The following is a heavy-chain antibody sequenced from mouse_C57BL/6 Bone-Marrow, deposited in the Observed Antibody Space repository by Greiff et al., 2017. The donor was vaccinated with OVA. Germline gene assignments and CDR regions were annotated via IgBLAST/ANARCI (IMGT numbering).Heavy chain of an antibody. CDR3: TTGDDYGSSYRYAMDY. V-gene: IGHV14-4*01. Sequence: VQLKQSGAELVRPGASVKLSCTASGFNIKDDYMHWVKQRPEQGLEWIGWIDPENGDTEYASKFQGKATITADTSSNTAYLQLSSLTSEDTAVYYCTTGDDYGSSYRYAMDYWGQGTSVTVSS. D-gene: IGHD1-1*01. CDR2: IDPENGDT. J-gene: IGHJ4*01. CDR1: GFNIKDDY.